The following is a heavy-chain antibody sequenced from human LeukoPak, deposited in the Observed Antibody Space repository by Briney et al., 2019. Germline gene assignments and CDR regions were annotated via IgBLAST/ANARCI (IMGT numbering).Heavy chain of an antibody. CDR1: GYTFTDYY. V-gene: IGHV1-2*02. J-gene: IGHJ5*02. CDR2: INPNSGDT. D-gene: IGHD3-22*01. Sequence: ASVKVSCKASGYTFTDYYVHWVRQAPGQGLEWMGWINPNSGDTNYAQKFQGRVTMTRDTSISTAYMELSSLRSDDAAVFYCARDYFTTLVGSSGYYYPQWFDPWGQGTLVTVSS. CDR3: ARDYFTTLVGSSGYYYPQWFDP.